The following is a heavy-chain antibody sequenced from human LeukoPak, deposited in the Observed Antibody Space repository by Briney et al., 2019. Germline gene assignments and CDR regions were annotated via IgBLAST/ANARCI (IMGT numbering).Heavy chain of an antibody. V-gene: IGHV4-34*01. CDR2: INHSGST. CDR3: ASSFYYDSRDY. J-gene: IGHJ4*02. CDR1: GGSFSGYY. Sequence: SETLSLTCAVYGGSFSGYYWSWIRQPPGKGLEWIGEINHSGSTNYNPSLKSRVTISVDTSKNQFSLKLSSVTAADRAVYYCASSFYYDSRDYWGQGTLVTVSS. D-gene: IGHD3-22*01.